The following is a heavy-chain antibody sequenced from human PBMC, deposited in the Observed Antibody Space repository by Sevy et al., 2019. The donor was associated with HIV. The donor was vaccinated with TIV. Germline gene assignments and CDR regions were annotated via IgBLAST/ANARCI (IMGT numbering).Heavy chain of an antibody. V-gene: IGHV4-39*01. CDR3: ARRSYDILTGYPSHFDY. CDR2: IYYSGST. CDR1: GGSISSSSYY. D-gene: IGHD3-9*01. J-gene: IGHJ4*02. Sequence: SETLSLTCTVSGGSISSSSYYWGWIRQPPGKGLEWIGSIYYSGSTYYNPSLKSRVTISVDTSKNQFSLKLSSVTAADTAVYYFARRSYDILTGYPSHFDYWGQGTLVTVSS.